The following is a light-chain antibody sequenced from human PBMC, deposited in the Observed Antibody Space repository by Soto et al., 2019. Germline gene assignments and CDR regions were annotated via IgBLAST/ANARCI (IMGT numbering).Light chain of an antibody. CDR1: SSDVGGYNY. CDR3: SSYAGSNNYV. Sequence: QSVLTQPPSASGSPGQSVTISCTGTSSDVGGYNYVSWYQQHPGKAPKLMIYEVSKRPSGVPDRFSGSKSRNTASLTVSGLQAEDEADYYCSSYAGSNNYVFGTGTKATVL. CDR2: EVS. V-gene: IGLV2-8*01. J-gene: IGLJ1*01.